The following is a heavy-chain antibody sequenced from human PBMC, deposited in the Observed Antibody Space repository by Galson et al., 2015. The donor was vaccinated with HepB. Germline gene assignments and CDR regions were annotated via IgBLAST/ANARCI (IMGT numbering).Heavy chain of an antibody. V-gene: IGHV4-39*01. CDR1: GGSISSSSYY. Sequence: SETLSLTCTVSGGSISSSSYYWGWIRQPPGKGLEWIGSIYYSGSTYYNPSLKSRVTISVDTSKNQFSLKLSSVTAADTAVYYCAGADYYDSSGYPHWFDPWGQGTLVTVSS. D-gene: IGHD3-22*01. CDR3: AGADYYDSSGYPHWFDP. J-gene: IGHJ5*02. CDR2: IYYSGST.